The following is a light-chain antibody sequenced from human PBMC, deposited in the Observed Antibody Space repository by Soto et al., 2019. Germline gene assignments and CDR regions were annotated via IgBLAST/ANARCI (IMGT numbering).Light chain of an antibody. CDR3: SSYTTNKTLL. Sequence: QSVLTQPASVSGSPGQSITISCTGTSSDFGSYEFVSWYQQHPGKAPKLIFYEVSNRPPGLSDRFSGSKSGTTASLTISGLQAEDEADYFCSSYTTNKTLLFGGGTK. V-gene: IGLV2-14*02. CDR2: EVS. J-gene: IGLJ2*01. CDR1: SSDFGSYEF.